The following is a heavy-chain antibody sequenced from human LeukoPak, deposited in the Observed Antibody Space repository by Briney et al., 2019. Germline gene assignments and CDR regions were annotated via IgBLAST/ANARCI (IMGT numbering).Heavy chain of an antibody. V-gene: IGHV4-4*02. J-gene: IGHJ4*02. CDR2: MYLSGTT. Sequence: SGTLSLTCTVSGDSINSLDLWSWVRQPPGKGLEWIGEMYLSGTTHSNPSVKSRVTISIDKSKIQFFLNLSSVTAADTAVYYCAGLVGRYSSGLYYYYFDYWGQGTLVTVSS. CDR1: GDSINSLDL. D-gene: IGHD3-22*01. CDR3: AGLVGRYSSGLYYYYFDY.